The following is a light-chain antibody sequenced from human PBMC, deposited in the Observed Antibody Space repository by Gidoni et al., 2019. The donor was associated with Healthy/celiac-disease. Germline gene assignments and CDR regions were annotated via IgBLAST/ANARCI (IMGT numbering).Light chain of an antibody. V-gene: IGKV1-9*01. CDR3: QQLNSYLSWT. J-gene: IGKJ1*01. CDR2: AAS. CDR1: QGISSY. Sequence: DIQLTQSPSFLSASVGDRVTITCRASQGISSYLAWYQQKPGKAPKLLIYAASTLQSGVPSRFSGSGSGTEFTLTISSLQPEDFATYSCQQLNSYLSWTFGQGTKVEIK.